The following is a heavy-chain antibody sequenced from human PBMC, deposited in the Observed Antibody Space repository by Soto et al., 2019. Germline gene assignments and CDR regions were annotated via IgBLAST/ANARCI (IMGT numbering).Heavy chain of an antibody. J-gene: IGHJ6*02. CDR3: ARDHGSSGGMDV. Sequence: LRLSCAASGFTFSDYYMSWIRQAPGKGLEWVSYISSSSSYTNYADSVKGRFTISRDNAKNSLYLQMNSLRAEDTAVYYCARDHGSSGGMDVWGQGTTVTVYS. V-gene: IGHV3-11*06. CDR2: ISSSSSYT. CDR1: GFTFSDYY. D-gene: IGHD1-26*01.